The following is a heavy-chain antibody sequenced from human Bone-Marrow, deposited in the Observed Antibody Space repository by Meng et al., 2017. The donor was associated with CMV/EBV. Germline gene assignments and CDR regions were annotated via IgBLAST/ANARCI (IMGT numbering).Heavy chain of an antibody. J-gene: IGHJ6*02. Sequence: GSLRLSCAVSGGSISSSNWWSWVRQPPGKGLEWIGESYHSGSTNYNPSLKSRVTISVDKSKNQFSLKLSSVTAADTAVYYCASWGPYYYGMDVWGQGTTVTVSS. CDR2: SYHSGST. CDR3: ASWGPYYYGMDV. V-gene: IGHV4-4*02. D-gene: IGHD3-16*01. CDR1: GGSISSSNW.